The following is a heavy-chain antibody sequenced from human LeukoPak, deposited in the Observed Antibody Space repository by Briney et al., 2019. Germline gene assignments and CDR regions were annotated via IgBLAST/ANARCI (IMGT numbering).Heavy chain of an antibody. V-gene: IGHV2-70*11. J-gene: IGHJ3*02. D-gene: IGHD3-22*01. CDR1: GFSLSTSGMC. Sequence: KSGPTLVNPTPTLSLTCTFSGFSLSTSGMCVSWIRQPPGKALEWLARIDWDDDKYYSTSLKTRLTISKDTSKNQVVLTMTNMDPVDTATYYCARIHYYDSSGYYDAFDIWGEGTMVTVSS. CDR2: IDWDDDK. CDR3: ARIHYYDSSGYYDAFDI.